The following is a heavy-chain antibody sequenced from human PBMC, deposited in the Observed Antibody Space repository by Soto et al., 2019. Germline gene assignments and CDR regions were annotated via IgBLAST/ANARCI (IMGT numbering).Heavy chain of an antibody. CDR1: AYIFTNYW. Sequence: GESLKISCKGSAYIFTNYWLVGVRQLPAKRLQWLGIIYPGDSDTRSSPSFQGQVTISADKTISTAYLQWSSLKASDTAMYYCARPCDTSGWYDYRGQGTLVTVSS. D-gene: IGHD6-19*01. V-gene: IGHV5-51*01. CDR2: IYPGDSDT. J-gene: IGHJ4*02. CDR3: ARPCDTSGWYDY.